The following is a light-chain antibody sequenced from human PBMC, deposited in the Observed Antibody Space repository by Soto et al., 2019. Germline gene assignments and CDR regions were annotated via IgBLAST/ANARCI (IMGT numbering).Light chain of an antibody. CDR2: EVT. CDR3: QAWDSSTVV. J-gene: IGLJ2*01. Sequence: QSALTQPASVSGSPGQSITISCTGTSSDIGGYNYVSWYQQHPGKAPKLMIYEVTNRPSGVSYRFSGSKSGNTASLTISGLQAEDEADYYCQAWDSSTVVFGGGTKLTVL. CDR1: SSDIGGYNY. V-gene: IGLV2-14*01.